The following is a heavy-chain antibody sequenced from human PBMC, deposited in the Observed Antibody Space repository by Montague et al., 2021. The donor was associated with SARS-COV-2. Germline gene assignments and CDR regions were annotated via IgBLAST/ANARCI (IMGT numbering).Heavy chain of an antibody. CDR2: INHSGTT. V-gene: IGHV4-34*01. Sequence: SETLSLTCAAYGGSFSGYYWTWIRQSPGKGLEWIAEINHSGTTNYNFNPSLRSRVTISVDTSESQFSLKLSSVTAADTGVYYCARWDPQTLTLIGLRGKSASDYWGQGTLVTVSS. CDR3: ARWDPQTLTLIGLRGKSASDY. J-gene: IGHJ4*02. D-gene: IGHD4-23*01. CDR1: GGSFSGYY.